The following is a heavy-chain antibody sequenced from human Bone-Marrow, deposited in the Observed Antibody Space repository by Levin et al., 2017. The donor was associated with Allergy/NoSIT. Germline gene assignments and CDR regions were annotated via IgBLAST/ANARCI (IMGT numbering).Heavy chain of an antibody. V-gene: IGHV3-21*01. CDR3: ARGIIGDVRVAHKEAFDI. CDR1: GFTFSIYS. J-gene: IGHJ3*02. Sequence: GGSLRLSCTVSGFTFSIYSINWVRQAPGKGLEWVSSISSSGSDMYYVDSVKGRFTISRDNAKNSLTLQMNSLRAEDTAVYYCARGIIGDVRVAHKEAFDIWGQRTMVSVSS. D-gene: IGHD2-8*02. CDR2: ISSSGSDM.